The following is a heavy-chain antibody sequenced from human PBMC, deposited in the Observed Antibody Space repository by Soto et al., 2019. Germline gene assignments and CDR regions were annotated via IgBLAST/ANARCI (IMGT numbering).Heavy chain of an antibody. CDR3: ARQGNDAEAFEY. CDR1: GYNFAGYW. J-gene: IGHJ4*01. V-gene: IGHV5-51*01. CDR2: IYPGDSDT. D-gene: IGHD5-12*01. Sequence: PGEFLKISCTASGYNFAGYWTRRVRQMPGRGLECRGIIYPGDSDTRYGPSLQGQVTISADKSTSTAYLQWTSLKAPHPAMYYCARQGNDAEAFEYWGQGTLPTVSS.